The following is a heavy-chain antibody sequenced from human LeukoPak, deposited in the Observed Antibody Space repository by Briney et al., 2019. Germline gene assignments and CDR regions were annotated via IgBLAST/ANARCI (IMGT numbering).Heavy chain of an antibody. V-gene: IGHV1-8*03. CDR1: GYTFTSYD. Sequence: ASVKVSCKASGYTFTSYDIHWVRQAPGQGLEWVAWLNPSVANTGYAQKFQGRVTITRNTSISTAFMELSSLRSEDTAVYYCARVFKLSAFDIWGQGTMVTVSS. J-gene: IGHJ3*02. D-gene: IGHD2/OR15-2a*01. CDR3: ARVFKLSAFDI. CDR2: LNPSVANT.